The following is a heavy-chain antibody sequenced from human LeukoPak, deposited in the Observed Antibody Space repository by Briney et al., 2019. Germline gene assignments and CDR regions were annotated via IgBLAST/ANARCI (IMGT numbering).Heavy chain of an antibody. CDR2: IYYSGST. CDR3: ARARYYDYVWGSYRYLDY. D-gene: IGHD3-16*02. J-gene: IGHJ4*02. CDR1: GGSISSYY. V-gene: IGHV4-59*12. Sequence: PSETLSLTCTVSGGSISSYYWSWIRQPPGKGLEWIGYIYYSGSTNYNPSLKSRVTISVDTSKNQFFLKLSSVTAADTAVYYCARARYYDYVWGSYRYLDYWGQGTLVTVSS.